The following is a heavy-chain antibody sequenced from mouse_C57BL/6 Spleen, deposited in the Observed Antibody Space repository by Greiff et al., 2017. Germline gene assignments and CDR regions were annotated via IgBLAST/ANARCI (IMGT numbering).Heavy chain of an antibody. V-gene: IGHV1-26*01. D-gene: IGHD2-3*01. CDR1: GYTFTDYY. CDR2: INPNNGGT. Sequence: EVQLQQSGPELVKPGASVKISCKASGYTFTDYYMNWVKQSHGKSLEWIGDINPNNGGTSYNQKFKGKATLTVDKSSSTAYMELRSLTSEDSAVYYCARGDGYWDYWGQGTSLTVSS. CDR3: ARGDGYWDY. J-gene: IGHJ2*02.